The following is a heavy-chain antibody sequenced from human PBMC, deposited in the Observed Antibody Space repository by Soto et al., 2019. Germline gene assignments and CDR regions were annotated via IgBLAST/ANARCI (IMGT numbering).Heavy chain of an antibody. CDR1: GFTFSSYA. CDR2: ISGSGGST. CDR3: AKDARFLEWLLYYYYMDV. D-gene: IGHD3-3*01. J-gene: IGHJ6*03. Sequence: GGSLRLSCAASGFTFSSYAMSWVRQAPGKGLEWVSAISGSGGSTYYADSVKGRFTISRDNSKNTLYLQMNSLRAEDTAVYYCAKDARFLEWLLYYYYMDVWGKGTTVTVSS. V-gene: IGHV3-23*01.